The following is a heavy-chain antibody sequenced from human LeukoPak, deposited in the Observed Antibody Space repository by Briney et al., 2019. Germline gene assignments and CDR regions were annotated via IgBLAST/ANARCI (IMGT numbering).Heavy chain of an antibody. CDR3: VRQPPGVYDTTQNWFDP. V-gene: IGHV5-10-1*01. J-gene: IGHJ5*02. Sequence: GESLKISCKGSGYSFTTYWIGWVRQVPGKGLEWMGRIAPSDSYTDYNPSFEGHVTMSVEKSITTVYLQWSSLKASDTAMYYCVRQPPGVYDTTQNWFDPWGQGTLVTVSS. CDR1: GYSFTTYW. D-gene: IGHD3-22*01. CDR2: IAPSDSYT.